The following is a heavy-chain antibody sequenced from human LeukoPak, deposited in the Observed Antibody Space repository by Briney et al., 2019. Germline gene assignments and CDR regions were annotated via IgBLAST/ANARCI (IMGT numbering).Heavy chain of an antibody. CDR1: GFTFSSYG. Sequence: GGSLRLSCAASGFTFSSYGMHWVRQAPGKGLEWVAFIRYDGSNKYYADSVKGRFTISRDNSKNTLYLQMNSLRAEDTAVYYCAKDPAGPSNYYDSSGYYYIGWFDPWGQGTLVTVSS. J-gene: IGHJ5*02. CDR2: IRYDGSNK. CDR3: AKDPAGPSNYYDSSGYYYIGWFDP. V-gene: IGHV3-30*02. D-gene: IGHD3-22*01.